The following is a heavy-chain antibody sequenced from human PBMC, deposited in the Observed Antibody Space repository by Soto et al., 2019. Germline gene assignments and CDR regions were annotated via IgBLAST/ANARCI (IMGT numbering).Heavy chain of an antibody. CDR3: ARDFYDSVGYAGFDY. Sequence: SETLSLTCTVSGDTSTSYYWGWIRQAPGKVLELIGHIHNSGTSTRNHPLNGRVTISIDMSKKQFSLKLTSLTSADTAVYYCARDFYDSVGYAGFDYWSPVNLIT. CDR1: GDTSTSYY. V-gene: IGHV4-59*01. D-gene: IGHD3-22*01. J-gene: IGHJ4*02. CDR2: IHNSGTS.